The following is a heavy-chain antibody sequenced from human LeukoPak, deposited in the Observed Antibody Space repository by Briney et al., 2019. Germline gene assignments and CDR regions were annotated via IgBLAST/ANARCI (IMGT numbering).Heavy chain of an antibody. D-gene: IGHD3-22*01. CDR1: GYSFTSYW. V-gene: IGHV5-51*01. CDR2: IYPGDSDT. CDR3: ARHGGDYYDSSGTNWFDP. J-gene: IGHJ5*02. Sequence: GESLKISCKGSGYSFTSYWIGWVRQMPGKGLEWMGIIYPGDSDTRYSPSFQGQVTISADKSISTAYLQWSSLKASDTAMYYCARHGGDYYDSSGTNWFDPWGQGTLATVSS.